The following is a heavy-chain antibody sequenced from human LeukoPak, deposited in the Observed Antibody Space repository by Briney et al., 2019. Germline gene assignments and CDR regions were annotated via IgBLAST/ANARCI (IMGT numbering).Heavy chain of an antibody. CDR2: ISWDGGST. D-gene: IGHD5-24*01. CDR1: GFTFDDYT. V-gene: IGHV3-43*01. Sequence: PGGSLRLSCAASGFTFDDYTMHWVRQAPGKGLEWVSLISWDGGSTYYADSVKGRFTISRDNSKNSLYLQMNSLRTEDTALYYCAKDRGRWLQFDAFDIWGKGTMVTVSS. J-gene: IGHJ3*02. CDR3: AKDRGRWLQFDAFDI.